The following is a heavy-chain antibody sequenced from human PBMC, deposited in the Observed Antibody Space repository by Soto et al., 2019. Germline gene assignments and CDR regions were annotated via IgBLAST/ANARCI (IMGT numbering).Heavy chain of an antibody. J-gene: IGHJ4*02. Sequence: ASVKVSCKATRYTFTSYYIHWVRPAPGQGLEWMGIINPSGGSTSYAQKFQGRVTMTRDTSTSTVYMELSSLRSEDTAVYYCARGVYYDSSGSRFDYWGQGTLVTVSS. D-gene: IGHD3-22*01. CDR3: ARGVYYDSSGSRFDY. V-gene: IGHV1-46*01. CDR2: INPSGGST. CDR1: RYTFTSYY.